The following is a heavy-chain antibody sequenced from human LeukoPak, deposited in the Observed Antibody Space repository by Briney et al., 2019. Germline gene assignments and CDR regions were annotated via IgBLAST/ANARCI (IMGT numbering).Heavy chain of an antibody. CDR1: GFTFSSYG. CDR2: IWYDGSNK. CDR3: ARDIYPSVTPYYYYGMDV. D-gene: IGHD2-21*02. V-gene: IGHV3-33*01. J-gene: IGHJ6*02. Sequence: PGGSLRLSCAASGFTFSSYGMHWVRQAPGKGLEWVAVIWYDGSNKYYADSVKGRFTISRDNSKNTLYLQMNSLRAEDTAVYYCARDIYPSVTPYYYYGMDVWGQGTTVTVSS.